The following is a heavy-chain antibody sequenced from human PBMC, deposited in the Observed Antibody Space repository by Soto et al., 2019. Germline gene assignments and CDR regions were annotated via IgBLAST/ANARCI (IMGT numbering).Heavy chain of an antibody. CDR1: GYTFTIDY. D-gene: IGHD3-22*01. V-gene: IGHV1-58*02. J-gene: IGHJ4*02. Sequence: SVKVYCKASGYTFTIDYMHWVLQARGQRLEWIARIVVGSGNTNYAQKFQERLTISRDMSTNTAYMELSSLRSEDTAVYYCAAVPYYYDTSGTYFDYWGQGTLVTVSS. CDR2: IVVGSGNT. CDR3: AAVPYYYDTSGTYFDY.